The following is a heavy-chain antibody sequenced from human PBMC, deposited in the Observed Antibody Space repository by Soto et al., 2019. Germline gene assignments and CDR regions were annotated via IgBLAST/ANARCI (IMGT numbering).Heavy chain of an antibody. CDR1: GGSFSGYY. J-gene: IGHJ6*02. Sequence: QVQLQQWGAGLLKPSETLSLTCAVYGGSFSGYYWSWIRQPPGKGLEWIGEINHSGSTNYNPSLKSRVTTSVDTSKNQFSLKLSSVTAADTAVYYCARVPYGDYVIKLPYYYYGMDVWGQGTTVTVSS. CDR3: ARVPYGDYVIKLPYYYYGMDV. D-gene: IGHD4-17*01. V-gene: IGHV4-34*01. CDR2: INHSGST.